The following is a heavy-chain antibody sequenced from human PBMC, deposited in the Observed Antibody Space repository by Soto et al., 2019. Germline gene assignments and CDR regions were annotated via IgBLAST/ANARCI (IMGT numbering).Heavy chain of an antibody. CDR2: INHSGST. V-gene: IGHV4-34*01. CDR3: ARGPRDYGDAFDI. CDR1: GGSFSGYY. Sequence: SETLSLTCAVYGGSFSGYYWSWIRQPPGKGLEWIGEINHSGSTNYNPSLKSRVTISVDTSKNQFSPKLSSVTAADTAVYYCARGPRDYGDAFDIWGQGTMVTVSS. J-gene: IGHJ3*02. D-gene: IGHD4-17*01.